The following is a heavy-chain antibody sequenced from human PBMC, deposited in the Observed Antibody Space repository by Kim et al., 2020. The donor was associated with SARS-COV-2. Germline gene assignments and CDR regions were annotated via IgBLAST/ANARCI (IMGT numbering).Heavy chain of an antibody. D-gene: IGHD3-10*01. J-gene: IGHJ4*02. CDR1: GFTFSIHS. V-gene: IGHV3-48*02. CDR2: IDGSSNTI. CDR3: ARDHLWASDF. Sequence: GSLRLSCAASGFTFSIHSMNWVRQAPGEGLEWLSYIDGSSNTIYYADSVKGRFTISRDNAKNSLYLQMNSLRDEDTAVYYCARDHLWASDFWGQGTLVTVSS.